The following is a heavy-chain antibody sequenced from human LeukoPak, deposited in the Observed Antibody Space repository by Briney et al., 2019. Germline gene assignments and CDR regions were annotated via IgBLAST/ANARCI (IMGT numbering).Heavy chain of an antibody. Sequence: PSETLSLXCTVSGGSTSSYYWSWIRQPPGEGLEWIGYIYYSGSTNYNPSLKSRVTISVDTSKNQFSLKLSSVTAADTAVYYCARHLVSKSRHNYFDYWGQGTLVTVSS. V-gene: IGHV4-59*01. CDR3: ARHLVSKSRHNYFDY. J-gene: IGHJ4*02. CDR1: GGSTSSYY. D-gene: IGHD3-9*01. CDR2: IYYSGST.